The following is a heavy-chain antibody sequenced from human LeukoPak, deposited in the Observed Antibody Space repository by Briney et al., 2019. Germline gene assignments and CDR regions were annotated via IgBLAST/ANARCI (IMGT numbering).Heavy chain of an antibody. V-gene: IGHV3-11*01. CDR2: ISSSGSTI. J-gene: IGHJ4*02. D-gene: IGHD3-22*01. CDR1: GFTFSDYY. Sequence: GGSLRLSCAASGFTFSDYYMSWIRQAPGKGLEWVSYISSSGSTIYYADSVKGRFTISRDNAKNSLYLQMNSLRAEDPAVYYCASDSSGYYRFDYWGQGTLVTVSS. CDR3: ASDSSGYYRFDY.